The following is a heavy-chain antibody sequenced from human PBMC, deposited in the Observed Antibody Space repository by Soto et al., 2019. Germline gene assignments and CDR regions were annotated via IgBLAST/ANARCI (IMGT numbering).Heavy chain of an antibody. Sequence: SVKVSCKASGGTFSSYAISWVRQAPGQGLEWMGGIIPIFGTANYAQKFQGRVTSTAEESTSTAYMELSSLRSEDTAVYYCARFCSSTSCYIRRRPLDIWGQGTMLTVSS. CDR3: ARFCSSTSCYIRRRPLDI. J-gene: IGHJ3*02. CDR1: GGTFSSYA. D-gene: IGHD2-2*02. V-gene: IGHV1-69*13. CDR2: IIPIFGTA.